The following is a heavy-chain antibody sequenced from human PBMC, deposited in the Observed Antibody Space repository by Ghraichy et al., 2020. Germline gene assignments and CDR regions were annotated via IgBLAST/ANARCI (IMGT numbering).Heavy chain of an antibody. CDR1: GFTLSRYR. J-gene: IGHJ3*02. D-gene: IGHD2-15*01. V-gene: IGHV3-21*01. Sequence: SCAASGFTLSRYRMNWARQAPGKGLEWVSTISESITYIWYADSVKGRFTISRDDAKDSLYLQMSSLRAEDTAVYFCARERTPREDASDIWDQGTLVTVSS. CDR3: ARERTPREDASDI. CDR2: ISESITYI.